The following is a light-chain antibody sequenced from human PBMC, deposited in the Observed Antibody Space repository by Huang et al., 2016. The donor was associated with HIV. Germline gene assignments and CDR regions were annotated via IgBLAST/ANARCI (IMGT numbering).Light chain of an antibody. J-gene: IGKJ1*01. Sequence: MTQSPPSLSASIGDRVTLTCRASRDISTFLAWYQQKPGKPPRLLIYAASILHAGVPTRISGAGSETTFTLTVSSLQPEGVANYYYQKYGSAPRTFGQGTKLEL. CDR2: AAS. V-gene: IGKV1-27*01. CDR1: RDISTF. CDR3: QKYGSAPRT.